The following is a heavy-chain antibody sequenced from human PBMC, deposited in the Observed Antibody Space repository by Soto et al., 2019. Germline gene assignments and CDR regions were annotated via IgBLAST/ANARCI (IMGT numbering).Heavy chain of an antibody. D-gene: IGHD3-10*01. CDR1: GVSMSSGGYY. CDR3: AREEAGAFDI. J-gene: IGHJ3*02. Sequence: QVQLQESGPGLVKPSQTLSLTCTVSGVSMSSGGYYWTWIRQHPGKGLEWIGYTYYSGSTYYNLSLKSRLTISVDTSKNQFSLRLSSVTAADTAVYYCAREEAGAFDIWGQGTMVTVSS. V-gene: IGHV4-31*03. CDR2: TYYSGST.